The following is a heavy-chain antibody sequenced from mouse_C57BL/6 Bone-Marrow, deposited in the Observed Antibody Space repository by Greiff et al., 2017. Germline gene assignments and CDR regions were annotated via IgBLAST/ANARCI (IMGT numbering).Heavy chain of an antibody. J-gene: IGHJ4*01. CDR3: ARGTTVARHYYAMDY. Sequence: EVTVVASGGGLVKPGGSLKLSCAASGFTFSDYGMHWVRQAPETGLEWVAYISSGSSTIYYADTVKGRFTISRDNAKHTLCLQMTSLRSEDTAMYYCARGTTVARHYYAMDYWGQGTSVTVSS. CDR2: ISSGSSTI. V-gene: IGHV5-17*01. CDR1: GFTFSDYG. D-gene: IGHD1-1*01.